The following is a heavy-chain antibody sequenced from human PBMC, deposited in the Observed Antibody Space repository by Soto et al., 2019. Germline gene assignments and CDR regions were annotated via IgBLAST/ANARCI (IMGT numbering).Heavy chain of an antibody. Sequence: QVQLQESGPGLVKPSETLSLTCTVSGGSIRSYYWTWIRQPPGKGLEWIGYISDTGSTNYSPSLESRVTMSVDTSKNHFSLKLTSVTAADTAVYYCGRELIGRHVTDVWGQGTTVTVSS. CDR2: ISDTGST. V-gene: IGHV4-59*01. CDR1: GGSIRSYY. D-gene: IGHD3-16*01. J-gene: IGHJ6*02. CDR3: GRELIGRHVTDV.